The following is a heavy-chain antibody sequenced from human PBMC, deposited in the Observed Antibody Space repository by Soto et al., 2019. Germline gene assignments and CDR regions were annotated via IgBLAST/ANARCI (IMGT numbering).Heavy chain of an antibody. CDR2: ISAYNGNT. Sequence: GASVKVSCKASGYTFTSYGISWVRQAPGQGLEWMGWISAYNGNTNYAQKLQGRVTMTTDTSTSTAYMGLRSLRSDDTAVYYCARDSREYCSGGSCYSAYWGQGTLVTVSS. CDR1: GYTFTSYG. J-gene: IGHJ4*02. CDR3: ARDSREYCSGGSCYSAY. D-gene: IGHD2-15*01. V-gene: IGHV1-18*01.